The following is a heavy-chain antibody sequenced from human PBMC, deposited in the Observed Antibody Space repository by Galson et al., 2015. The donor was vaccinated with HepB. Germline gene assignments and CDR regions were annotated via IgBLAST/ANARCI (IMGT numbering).Heavy chain of an antibody. J-gene: IGHJ4*02. CDR2: ISYDGSNK. CDR1: GFTFSSYA. V-gene: IGHV3-30-3*01. Sequence: SLRLSCAASGFTFSSYAMHWVRQAPGKGLEWVAVISYDGSNKYYADSVKGRFTISRDNSKNTLYLQMNSLRAEDTAVYYCASLDIVVVPAAIGGEIDYWGQGTLVTVSS. CDR3: ASLDIVVVPAAIGGEIDY. D-gene: IGHD2-2*02.